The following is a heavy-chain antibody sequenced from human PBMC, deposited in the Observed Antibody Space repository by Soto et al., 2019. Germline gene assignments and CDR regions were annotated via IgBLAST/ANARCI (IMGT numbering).Heavy chain of an antibody. J-gene: IGHJ6*02. CDR1: GYTFTSYG. CDR2: ISAYNGNT. Sequence: QVQLVQSGAEVKKPGASVKVSCKASGYTFTSYGINWVRQAPGQGLEWMGWISAYNGNTNYAQKIQGRVTMTTDTSTSTAYMELRSLRSDATAVYYCARVITGTTFYYYSGMDVWGQGTTVTVSS. D-gene: IGHD1-7*01. V-gene: IGHV1-18*01. CDR3: ARVITGTTFYYYSGMDV.